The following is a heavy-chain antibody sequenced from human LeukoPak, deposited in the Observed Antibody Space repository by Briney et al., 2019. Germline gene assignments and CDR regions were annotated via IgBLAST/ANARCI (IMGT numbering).Heavy chain of an antibody. J-gene: IGHJ3*02. Sequence: SETLSLTCTVSGGSISSSTYYWGWIRQPPGNGLEWIASIYNSGSISYNPSLKSRVTISLDTSMTQFSLKLSSVTAADTALYYCARNLTMMPAKGAFDIWGQGIMVTVSS. CDR3: ARNLTMMPAKGAFDI. D-gene: IGHD3-22*01. V-gene: IGHV4-39*07. CDR2: IYNSGSI. CDR1: GGSISSSTYY.